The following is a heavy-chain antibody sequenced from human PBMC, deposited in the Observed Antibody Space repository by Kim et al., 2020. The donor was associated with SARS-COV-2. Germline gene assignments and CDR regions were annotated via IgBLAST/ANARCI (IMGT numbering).Heavy chain of an antibody. D-gene: IGHD1-26*01. CDR2: IYPGDSDT. CDR1: GYSFTNYW. V-gene: IGHV5-51*01. CDR3: ARHPNAATGTYSGGHDF. Sequence: GESLKISCQASGYSFTNYWIGWVRQTPAKGLEWMGIIYPGDSDTRYNPSFQGQVTISADKSINTAYLQWATLKASDSAMYFCARHPNAATGTYSGGHDFWGQGTLVNVSS. J-gene: IGHJ4*02.